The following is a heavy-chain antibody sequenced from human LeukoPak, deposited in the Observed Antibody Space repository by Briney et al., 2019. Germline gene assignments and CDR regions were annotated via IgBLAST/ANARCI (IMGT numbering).Heavy chain of an antibody. CDR2: ISAYNGNT. V-gene: IGHV1-18*01. Sequence: ASVKVSCKASGYTFTSYGISWVRQAPGQGLEWMGWISAYNGNTNYAQKLQGRVTVTTDTSTSTAYMELRSLRSDDTAVYYCERVNGCSGGSCGWFDPWGQGTLVTVSS. J-gene: IGHJ5*02. D-gene: IGHD2-15*01. CDR1: GYTFTSYG. CDR3: ERVNGCSGGSCGWFDP.